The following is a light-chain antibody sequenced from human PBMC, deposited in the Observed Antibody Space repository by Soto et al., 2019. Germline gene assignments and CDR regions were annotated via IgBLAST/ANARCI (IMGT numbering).Light chain of an antibody. CDR2: EVS. Sequence: QSALTQPASVSGSPGQSITISCTGTSSDVGGYNHVSWYQQHPGKAPKLMIYEVSNRPSGVSNRFSGSKSGNTASLTISGLQAEYEADYYCNSHTSSSTLWVFGGGTKLTVL. CDR1: SSDVGGYNH. J-gene: IGLJ3*02. V-gene: IGLV2-14*01. CDR3: NSHTSSSTLWV.